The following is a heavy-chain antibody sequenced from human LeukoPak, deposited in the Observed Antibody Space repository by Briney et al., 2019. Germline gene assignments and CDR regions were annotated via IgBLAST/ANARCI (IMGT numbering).Heavy chain of an antibody. J-gene: IGHJ6*02. V-gene: IGHV7-4-1*02. CDR1: GYTFTRYA. CDR2: INTNTGNP. CDR3: ARDLRVWQQRYGMDV. Sequence: GASVKVSCKASGYTFTRYAMNWVRQAPGQGLEWMGWINTNTGNPTYAQGFTGRFVFSLDTSVSTAYLQISSLKAEDTAVYYCARDLRVWQQRYGMDVWGQGTTVTVSS. D-gene: IGHD6-13*01.